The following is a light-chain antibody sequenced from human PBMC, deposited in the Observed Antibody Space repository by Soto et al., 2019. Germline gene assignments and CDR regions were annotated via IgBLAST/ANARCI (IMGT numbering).Light chain of an antibody. Sequence: EIVLTQSPGTLSLSPGERATLSCRASQSVSRSYLAWYQQKPGQAPRLLIYGASSRATGIPDRFSGSGSGTDFTLTISRLEPEDFAVYYCQQYGSSPWTFGQGTKVDNK. J-gene: IGKJ1*01. V-gene: IGKV3-20*01. CDR3: QQYGSSPWT. CDR1: QSVSRSY. CDR2: GAS.